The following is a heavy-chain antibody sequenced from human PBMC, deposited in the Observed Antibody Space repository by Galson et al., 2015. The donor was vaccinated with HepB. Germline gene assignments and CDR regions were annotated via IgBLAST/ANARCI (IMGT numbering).Heavy chain of an antibody. D-gene: IGHD4-17*01. V-gene: IGHV3-21*01. J-gene: IGHJ4*02. CDR1: GFTFSSYS. CDR2: ISSSSSYI. CDR3: ARDHYGDLGREFDY. Sequence: SLRLSCAASGFTFSSYSMNWVRQAPGKGLEWVSSISSSSSYIYYADSVKGRFTISRDNAKNSLYLQMNSLRAEDTAVYYCARDHYGDLGREFDYWGQGTLVTVSS.